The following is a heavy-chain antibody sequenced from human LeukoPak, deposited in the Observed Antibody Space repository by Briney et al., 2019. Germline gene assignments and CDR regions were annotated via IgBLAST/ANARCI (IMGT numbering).Heavy chain of an antibody. CDR3: ARDRYNWNGEDS. J-gene: IGHJ4*02. D-gene: IGHD1-20*01. CDR2: INHSGST. CDR1: GGSFSGYY. V-gene: IGHV4-34*01. Sequence: SETLSLTCAVYGGSFSGYYWSWIRQPPGKGLEWIGEINHSGSTNYNPSLRSRVTISLDTSKNQFSLKLGSVTAADTAVYYCARDRYNWNGEDSWGQGTLVTVSS.